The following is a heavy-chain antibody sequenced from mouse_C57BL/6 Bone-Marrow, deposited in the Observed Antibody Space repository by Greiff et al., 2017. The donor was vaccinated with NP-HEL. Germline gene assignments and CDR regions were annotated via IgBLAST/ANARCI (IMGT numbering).Heavy chain of an antibody. D-gene: IGHD1-1*01. CDR2: IYPGSGNT. J-gene: IGHJ3*01. CDR1: GYTFTDYY. Sequence: VQLQQSGAELVRPGASVKLSCKASGYTFTDYYINWVKQRPGQGLEWIARIYPGSGNTYYNEKFKGKATLTAEKSSSTAYMQLSSLTSEDSAVYFCARDPTSYYGSSYAFAYWGQGTLVTVSA. V-gene: IGHV1-76*01. CDR3: ARDPTSYYGSSYAFAY.